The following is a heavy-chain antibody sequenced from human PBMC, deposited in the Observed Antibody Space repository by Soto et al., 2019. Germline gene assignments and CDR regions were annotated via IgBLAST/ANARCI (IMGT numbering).Heavy chain of an antibody. CDR2: ISAYNGNT. CDR3: ARDLSPDIVVVPAAPSDYYYYYMDV. V-gene: IGHV1-18*01. Sequence: GASVKVSCKASGYTFTSYVISWVRQAPGQGLEWMGWISAYNGNTNYAQKLQGRVTMTTDTSTSTAYMELRSLRSDDTAVYYCARDLSPDIVVVPAAPSDYYYYYMDVWGKGTTVTVSS. J-gene: IGHJ6*03. D-gene: IGHD2-2*01. CDR1: GYTFTSYV.